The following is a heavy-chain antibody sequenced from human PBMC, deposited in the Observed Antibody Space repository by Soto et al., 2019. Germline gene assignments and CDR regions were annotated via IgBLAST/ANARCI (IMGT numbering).Heavy chain of an antibody. Sequence: QVQLVQSGAEVKKPGSSVKVSCKASGGTFSSYTISWVRQAPGQGLEWMGRIIPILGIANYAQKFQGRVTIXXDXSXXTAYMELSSLRSEDTAVYYCARGSAASYYYYGMDVWGQGTTVTVSS. CDR2: IIPILGIA. J-gene: IGHJ6*02. CDR3: ARGSAASYYYYGMDV. CDR1: GGTFSSYT. D-gene: IGHD2-2*01. V-gene: IGHV1-69*02.